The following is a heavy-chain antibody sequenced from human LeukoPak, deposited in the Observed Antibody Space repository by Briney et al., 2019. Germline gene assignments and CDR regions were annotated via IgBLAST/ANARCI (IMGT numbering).Heavy chain of an antibody. D-gene: IGHD3-3*01. CDR1: GYTFTSYG. CDR2: ISAYNGNT. CDR3: ARVKIFGVVITANWFDP. Sequence: GASVKVSCKASGYTFTSYGIGWVRQAPGQGLEWMGWISAYNGNTKYAQKVQGRVTMTTDTSTSTAYMELRSLRSDDTAVYYCARVKIFGVVITANWFDPWGQGTLVTVS. V-gene: IGHV1-18*01. J-gene: IGHJ5*02.